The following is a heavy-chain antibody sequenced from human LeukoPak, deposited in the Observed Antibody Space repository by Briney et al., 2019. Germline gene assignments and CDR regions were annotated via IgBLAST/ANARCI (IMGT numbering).Heavy chain of an antibody. D-gene: IGHD2-2*02. Sequence: GASVKVSCKASGYTFTGYYMHWVRQAPGQGLEWMGWINPNSGGTNYAQKFQGRVAMTRDTSISTAYMELSSLRSEDTAVYYCATDPRHCSNSNSCYNYWGQGTLVTVSS. J-gene: IGHJ4*02. CDR1: GYTFTGYY. CDR2: INPNSGGT. V-gene: IGHV1-2*02. CDR3: ATDPRHCSNSNSCYNY.